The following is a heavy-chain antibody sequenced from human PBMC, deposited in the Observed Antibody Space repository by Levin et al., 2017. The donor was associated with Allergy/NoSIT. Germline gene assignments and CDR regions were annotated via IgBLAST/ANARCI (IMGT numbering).Heavy chain of an antibody. CDR2: IKQDGSEK. CDR1: GFTFGNYW. J-gene: IGHJ4*02. Sequence: GESLKISCAASGFTFGNYWMSWVRQAPGKGLEWAANIKQDGSEKYYVDSVKGRFTISRDNAKNSLYLQMNSLRAEDTAVYYCNLKRRDYWGQGTLVTVSS. V-gene: IGHV3-7*01. CDR3: NLKRRDY.